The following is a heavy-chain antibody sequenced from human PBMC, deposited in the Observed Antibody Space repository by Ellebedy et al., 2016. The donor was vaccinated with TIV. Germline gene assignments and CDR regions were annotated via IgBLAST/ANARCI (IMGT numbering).Heavy chain of an antibody. V-gene: IGHV4-31*03. CDR2: IYYSGST. CDR1: GGSISSGGYY. CDR3: ARVDYDAWGPFDY. J-gene: IGHJ4*02. Sequence: SETLSLXXTVSGGSISSGGYYWSWIRQHPGKGLEWIGYIYYSGSTYYNPSLKSRVTISVDTSKNQFSLKLSSVTAADTAVYYCARVDYDAWGPFDYWGQGTLVTVSS. D-gene: IGHD3-3*01.